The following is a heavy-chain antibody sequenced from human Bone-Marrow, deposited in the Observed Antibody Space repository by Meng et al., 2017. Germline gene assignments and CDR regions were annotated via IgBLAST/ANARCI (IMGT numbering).Heavy chain of an antibody. CDR1: GFTFSSYW. D-gene: IGHD2-2*01. J-gene: IGHJ4*02. V-gene: IGHV3-7*01. Sequence: GESLKISCAASGFTFSSYWMSWVRQAPGKGLEWVANIKQDGSEKYYVDSVKGRFTISRDNAKNSLYQRMNSLRAEDTTVYYCARGGARGYCSSTSCYAFDYWGQGTLVTVSS. CDR2: IKQDGSEK. CDR3: ARGGARGYCSSTSCYAFDY.